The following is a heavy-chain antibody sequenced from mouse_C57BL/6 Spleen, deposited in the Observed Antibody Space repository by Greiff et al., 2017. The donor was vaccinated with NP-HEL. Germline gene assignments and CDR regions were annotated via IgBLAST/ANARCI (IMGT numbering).Heavy chain of an antibody. CDR1: GYSITSGYY. V-gene: IGHV3-6*01. D-gene: IGHD2-4*01. CDR3: ARGDDYGWYFDV. Sequence: EVKLMESGPGLVKPSQSLSLTCSVTGYSITSGYYWNWIRQFPGNKLEWMGYISYDGSNNYNPSLKNRISITRDTSKNQLFLKLNSVTTEDTATYYCARGDDYGWYFDVWGTGTTVTVSS. J-gene: IGHJ1*03. CDR2: ISYDGSN.